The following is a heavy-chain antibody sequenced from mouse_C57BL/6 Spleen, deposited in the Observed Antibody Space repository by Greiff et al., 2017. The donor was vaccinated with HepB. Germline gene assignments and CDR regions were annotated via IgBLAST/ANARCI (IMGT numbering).Heavy chain of an antibody. Sequence: VQLQQPGAELVRPGTSVKLSCKASGYTFTSYWMHWVKQRPGQGLEWIGVIDPSDSYTNYNQKFKGKATLTVDTSSSTAYMQLSSLTSEDSAVYYCARVEGVYYGNSGAMDYWGQGTPVTVSS. D-gene: IGHD2-1*01. V-gene: IGHV1-59*01. CDR1: GYTFTSYW. J-gene: IGHJ4*01. CDR2: IDPSDSYT. CDR3: ARVEGVYYGNSGAMDY.